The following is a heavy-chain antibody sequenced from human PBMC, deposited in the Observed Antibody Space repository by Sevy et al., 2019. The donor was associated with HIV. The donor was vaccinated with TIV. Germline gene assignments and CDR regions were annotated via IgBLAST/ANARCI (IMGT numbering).Heavy chain of an antibody. Sequence: GESLKISCAASGFTFSSYAMSWVRQAPGKGLEWVSAISGSGGSTYYADSVKGRFTISRDNSKNTLYLQMNSLRAEDTAVYYCAKPLCGYNLFDYWGQGTLVTVSS. V-gene: IGHV3-23*01. CDR2: ISGSGGST. CDR1: GFTFSSYA. J-gene: IGHJ4*02. CDR3: AKPLCGYNLFDY. D-gene: IGHD6-25*01.